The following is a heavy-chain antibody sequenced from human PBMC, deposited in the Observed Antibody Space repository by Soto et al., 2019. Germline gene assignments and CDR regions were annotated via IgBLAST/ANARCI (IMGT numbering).Heavy chain of an antibody. CDR2: ISSSGSTI. CDR1: GFTFSSYE. Sequence: PGGSLRLSCAASGFTFSSYEMNWVRQAPGKGLGWVSYISSSGSTIYYADSVKGRFTISRDNAKKSLYLPMNCLTAEHTAVHSCEREGYYGSGSTHYYYGMDVWCPGTTVTVSS. V-gene: IGHV3-48*03. J-gene: IGHJ6*02. CDR3: EREGYYGSGSTHYYYGMDV. D-gene: IGHD3-10*01.